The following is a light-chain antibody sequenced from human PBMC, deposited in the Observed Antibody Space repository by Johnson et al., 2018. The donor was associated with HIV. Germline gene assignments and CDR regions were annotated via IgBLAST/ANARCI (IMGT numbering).Light chain of an antibody. V-gene: IGLV1-51*01. CDR3: GTWDSSLIAGGV. J-gene: IGLJ1*01. CDR2: DNN. CDR1: SSNIGNNY. Sequence: QSVLTQPPSVSAAPGQKVTISCSGSSSNIGNNYVSWYQQLPGTAPKLLIYDNNKGPSGIPDRFSGSKSGTSATLGITGLQTGDEADYYCGTWDSSLIAGGVFGTGTKVTVL.